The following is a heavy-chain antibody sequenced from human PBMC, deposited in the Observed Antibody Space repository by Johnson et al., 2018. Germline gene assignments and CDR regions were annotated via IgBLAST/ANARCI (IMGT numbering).Heavy chain of an antibody. CDR3: STDLAMIGGDI. V-gene: IGHV3-15*05. Sequence: VQLQESGGGLVKPGGSLRVSCAASGFTFSNAWMSWVRQAPGKGLEWVGRIKTKTDGGTTDYAAAVKGRFTITREDSKNTGFVQMNSLKTEDPAVYYCSTDLAMIGGDIWGPGTMVTVSS. J-gene: IGHJ3*02. CDR2: IKTKTDGGTT. D-gene: IGHD3-22*01. CDR1: GFTFSNAW.